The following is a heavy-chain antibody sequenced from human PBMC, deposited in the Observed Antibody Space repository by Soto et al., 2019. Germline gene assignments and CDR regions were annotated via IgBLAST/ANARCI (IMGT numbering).Heavy chain of an antibody. D-gene: IGHD3-22*01. V-gene: IGHV3-53*01. Sequence: GGSLRLSCAASGFTVSSNYMSWVRQAPGKGLEWVSVIYSGGSTYYADSVKGRFTISRDNSKNTLYLQMNSLRAEDTAVYYCARVPRIPTITMIVGGYFDYWGQGTLVTVSS. CDR1: GFTVSSNY. CDR3: ARVPRIPTITMIVGGYFDY. CDR2: IYSGGST. J-gene: IGHJ4*02.